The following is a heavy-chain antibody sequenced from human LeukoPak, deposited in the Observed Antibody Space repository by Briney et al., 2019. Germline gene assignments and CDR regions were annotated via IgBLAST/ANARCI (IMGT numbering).Heavy chain of an antibody. D-gene: IGHD4-17*01. CDR2: ILHDGSHT. V-gene: IGHV3-30*18. Sequence: GGSLRLSCAASGFTFSNYAMHWVRQAPGKGLEWVAVILHDGSHTYYADSVKGRFMISRDNSRDTLYLQMNSLRAEDTAVYYCAKGQHDYGDFVGDYWGQGTLVTVSS. J-gene: IGHJ4*02. CDR1: GFTFSNYA. CDR3: AKGQHDYGDFVGDY.